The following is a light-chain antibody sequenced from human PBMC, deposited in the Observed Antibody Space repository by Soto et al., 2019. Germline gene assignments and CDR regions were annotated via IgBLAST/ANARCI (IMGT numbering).Light chain of an antibody. J-gene: IGLJ2*01. CDR1: KLGDKY. Sequence: SYELTQPPSVSVSPGQTASITCSGDKLGDKYACWYQQKPGQSPVLVIYQDNKRPSGIPERFSASNSGNTATLTISGTQAMDEADYYCQAWDSSTAGVVFGGGTKVTVL. CDR3: QAWDSSTAGVV. CDR2: QDN. V-gene: IGLV3-1*01.